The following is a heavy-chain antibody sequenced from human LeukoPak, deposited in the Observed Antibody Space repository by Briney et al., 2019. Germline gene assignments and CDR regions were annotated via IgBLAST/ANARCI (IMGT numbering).Heavy chain of an antibody. Sequence: GGSLRLSCAASGFTVSSNYMTWVRQAPGKGLEWVSVIYSADSTYHADSVKGRFTISGDNTKNMLYLQMNSLRAEDTAVYYCASRVRLAGTKSGFDYWGQGTLVTVSS. V-gene: IGHV3-66*01. CDR2: IYSADST. CDR1: GFTVSSNY. CDR3: ASRVRLAGTKSGFDY. J-gene: IGHJ4*02. D-gene: IGHD6-19*01.